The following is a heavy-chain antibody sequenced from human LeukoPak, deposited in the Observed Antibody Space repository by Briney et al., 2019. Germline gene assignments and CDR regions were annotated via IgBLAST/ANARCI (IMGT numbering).Heavy chain of an antibody. D-gene: IGHD3-22*01. CDR2: IYYSGST. Sequence: PSETLSLTCTVSGGSISSASYYWVWIRQPPGKGLELIGNIYYSGSTYYNPSLKSRVTISVDTSKNQFSLKLSSVTAADTAVYYCARSYYYDSSGYPPPFGFDYWGQGTLVTVSS. J-gene: IGHJ4*02. CDR3: ARSYYYDSSGYPPPFGFDY. V-gene: IGHV4-39*07. CDR1: GGSISSASYY.